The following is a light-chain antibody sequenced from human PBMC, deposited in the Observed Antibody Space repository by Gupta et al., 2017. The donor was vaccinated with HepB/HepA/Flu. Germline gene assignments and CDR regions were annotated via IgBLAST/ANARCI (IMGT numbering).Light chain of an antibody. Sequence: SYDVTQPPSVSVSPGQTASITCSGDKLGDKSVCWYQQKPGQSPLLVIYQDDRRPSEIPERFSGSKSGNTATLTIRGTQTLDEDDYYCQSWDTNSYVFGTGTNFTVL. CDR2: QDD. V-gene: IGLV3-1*01. CDR1: KLGDKS. J-gene: IGLJ1*01. CDR3: QSWDTNSYV.